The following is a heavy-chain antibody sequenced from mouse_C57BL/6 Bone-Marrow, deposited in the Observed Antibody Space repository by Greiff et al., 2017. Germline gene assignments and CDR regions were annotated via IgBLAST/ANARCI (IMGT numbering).Heavy chain of an antibody. D-gene: IGHD1-1*01. J-gene: IGHJ4*01. Sequence: VKLQQSGPGLVQPSQSLSITCTVSGFSLTSYGVHWVRQSPGKGLEWLGVIWRGGSTDYNAAFMSRLSITKDNSKSQVFFKMNSLQADDTAIYYCAKRGTTVVAEDYAMDYWGQGTSVTVSS. CDR2: IWRGGST. CDR1: GFSLTSYG. V-gene: IGHV2-5*01. CDR3: AKRGTTVVAEDYAMDY.